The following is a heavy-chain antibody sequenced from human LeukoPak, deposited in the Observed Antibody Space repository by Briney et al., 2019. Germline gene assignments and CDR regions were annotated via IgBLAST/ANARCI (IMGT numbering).Heavy chain of an antibody. CDR3: ARADDLITMVRGVRLDYYYYGMDV. CDR1: GYTFTSYA. D-gene: IGHD3-10*01. V-gene: IGHV1-3*01. CDR2: INAGNGNT. J-gene: IGHJ6*04. Sequence: GASVKVSCKASGYTFTSYAMRWVRQAPGQRLEWMGWINAGNGNTKYSQKFQGRVTITRDTSASTAYMELSSLRSEDTAVYYCARADDLITMVRGVRLDYYYYGMDVWGKGTTVTVSS.